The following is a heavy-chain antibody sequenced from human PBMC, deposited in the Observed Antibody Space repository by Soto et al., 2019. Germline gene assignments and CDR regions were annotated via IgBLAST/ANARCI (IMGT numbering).Heavy chain of an antibody. D-gene: IGHD3-10*01. CDR2: IYPGDSDT. V-gene: IGHV5-51*01. J-gene: IGHJ4*02. CDR1: GYSFTSYG. Sequence: GESQKISCKGSGYSFTSYGIGWVRQMPGKGLEWMGIIYPGDSDTRYSPSFQGQVTISADKSISTAYLQWSSLKASDTAMYYCARLSGYYGSGSYYYDYWGQGTLVTVSS. CDR3: ARLSGYYGSGSYYYDY.